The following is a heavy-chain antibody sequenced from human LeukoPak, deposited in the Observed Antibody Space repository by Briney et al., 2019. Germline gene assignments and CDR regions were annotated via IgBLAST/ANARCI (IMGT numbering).Heavy chain of an antibody. CDR2: TWYDGSNR. J-gene: IGHJ4*02. CDR1: GFTFSSYG. Sequence: PGGSLRLSCAASGFTFSSYGMHWVRQAPGKGMEWVAVTWYDGSNRYYADSVKGRFTISRDNSKNTLYLQMNSLRAEDTAFYYCASSYGSGSYYGGFDYWGQGTLVTVSS. CDR3: ASSYGSGSYYGGFDY. V-gene: IGHV3-33*01. D-gene: IGHD3-10*01.